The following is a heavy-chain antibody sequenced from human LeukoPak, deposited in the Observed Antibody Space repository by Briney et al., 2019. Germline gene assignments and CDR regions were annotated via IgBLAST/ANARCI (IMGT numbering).Heavy chain of an antibody. CDR2: IYYSGST. J-gene: IGHJ5*02. Sequence: PSETLSLTCTVSDGSISSSSYYWGWIRQPPGKGLEWIGSIYYSGSTYYNPSLKSRVTISVDTSKNQFSLKLSSVTAADTAVYYCARDVSGRAINWFDPWGQGTLVTVSS. V-gene: IGHV4-39*07. D-gene: IGHD5/OR15-5a*01. CDR1: DGSISSSSYY. CDR3: ARDVSGRAINWFDP.